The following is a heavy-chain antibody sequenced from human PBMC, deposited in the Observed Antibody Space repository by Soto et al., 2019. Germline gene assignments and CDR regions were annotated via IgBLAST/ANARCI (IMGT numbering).Heavy chain of an antibody. J-gene: IGHJ4*02. CDR2: IFYSGST. V-gene: IGHV4-31*02. CDR1: GGSISSGGYY. Sequence: PSEILSLTWTVSGGSISSGGYYWSWIRQHPGKGLEWIGYIFYSGSTFYNPSLKSRIAISVDTSKNQFSLKLSSVTAADTAVYYCARAPGDYFDYWGQGTLVTVSS. CDR3: ARAPGDYFDY.